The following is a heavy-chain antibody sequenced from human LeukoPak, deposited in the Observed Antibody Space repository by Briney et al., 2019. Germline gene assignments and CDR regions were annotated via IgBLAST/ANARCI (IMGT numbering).Heavy chain of an antibody. CDR2: TSADGTTI. CDR1: GFTFSDYY. Sequence: GGSLRLSCAASGFTFSDYYMSWIRQAPGKGLEWMSYTSADGTTIYYADSVKGRFTISRDNAKNSLYLQMNSLRVEDTAVYYCARVLGYSTGWYYFDHWGQGTLVTVSS. V-gene: IGHV3-11*01. J-gene: IGHJ4*02. CDR3: ARVLGYSTGWYYFDH. D-gene: IGHD6-19*01.